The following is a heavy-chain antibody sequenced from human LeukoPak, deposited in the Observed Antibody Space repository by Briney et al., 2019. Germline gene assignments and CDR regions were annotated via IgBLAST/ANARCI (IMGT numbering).Heavy chain of an antibody. CDR3: ARIYYDSSGYWYYFDY. V-gene: IGHV1-18*01. CDR2: INSYNGNT. Sequence: ASVKVSCKASGYTFTSYGISWVRQAPGQGLEWMGWINSYNGNTNYVQKFQGRVTMTTDTSTSTAYMDLRSLRSDDTAVYYCARIYYDSSGYWYYFDYWGQGTLVTVSS. D-gene: IGHD3-22*01. CDR1: GYTFTSYG. J-gene: IGHJ4*02.